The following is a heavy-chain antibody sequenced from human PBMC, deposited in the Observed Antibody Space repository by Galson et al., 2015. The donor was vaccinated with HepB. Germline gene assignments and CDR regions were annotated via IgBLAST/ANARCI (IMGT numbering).Heavy chain of an antibody. V-gene: IGHV1-69*13. CDR1: GGTFSNYG. J-gene: IGHJ4*02. D-gene: IGHD3-22*01. CDR2: IIPMLGST. CDR3: ARDRYSSGWFADY. Sequence: SVKVSCKASGGTFSNYGFSWVRQAPGQGLEWMGGIIPMLGSTNYAQKFQGRVTITADESTSTAYMDLSSLRSEDTAVYYCARDRYSSGWFADYWGQGTLVTVSS.